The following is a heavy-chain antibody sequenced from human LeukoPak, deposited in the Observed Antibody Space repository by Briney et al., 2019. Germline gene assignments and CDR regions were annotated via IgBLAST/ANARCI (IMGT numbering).Heavy chain of an antibody. CDR3: AKDGRIGFYPGVVQ. CDR2: IGVAGANT. J-gene: IGHJ2*01. V-gene: IGHV3-23*01. D-gene: IGHD3-3*01. CDR1: GFPFRTYA. Sequence: GRCLRLSCVAAGFPFRTYAITWVPQAPGKGLGWGSAIGVAGANTYYTDSVKGRFTISRHHSNNTLYLHRNSLRAHHPARCVFAKDGRIGFYPGVVQWGRGTLVTVS.